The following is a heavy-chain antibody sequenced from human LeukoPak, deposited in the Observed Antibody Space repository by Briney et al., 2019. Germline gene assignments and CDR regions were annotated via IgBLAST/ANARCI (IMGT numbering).Heavy chain of an antibody. Sequence: SETLSLTCTVSGYSISNGYYWGWIRQSPGKGLEWIGSIYYNGNTYYHPSLKSRLTISVDTSKNQVSLKLTSVTAADTAVYYCSRFEGYCSGDGCYNYFDYWGQGTLVTVSS. CDR3: SRFEGYCSGDGCYNYFDY. J-gene: IGHJ4*02. CDR2: IYYNGNT. CDR1: GYSISNGYY. D-gene: IGHD2-15*01. V-gene: IGHV4-38-2*02.